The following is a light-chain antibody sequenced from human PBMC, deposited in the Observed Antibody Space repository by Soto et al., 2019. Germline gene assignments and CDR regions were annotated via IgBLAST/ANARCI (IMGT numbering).Light chain of an antibody. CDR3: QQYNSYPWS. CDR1: QSISSC. CDR2: KAS. J-gene: IGKJ1*01. V-gene: IGKV1-5*03. Sequence: DIQMTQSPSTLSASVGDRVTITCRASQSISSCLDLYQQKPGKPPTLLIYKASSLESVVPSRCSGSGSGTEFTLTIRSLQPDDFATYYYQQYNSYPWSFGQGTKVEIK.